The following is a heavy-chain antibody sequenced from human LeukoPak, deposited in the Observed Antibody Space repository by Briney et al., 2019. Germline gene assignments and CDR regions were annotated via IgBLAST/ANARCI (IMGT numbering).Heavy chain of an antibody. CDR3: ARVMSLAGTIPSFDY. J-gene: IGHJ4*02. Sequence: PSETLSLTCAVYGVTFSGYYWSWLRQPPGKGLEWFGDINHSGSTNYKPSLKSRVTISVDTSKNQFSLKLSSVTAADTAVYYYARVMSLAGTIPSFDYWGQGTLVTVSS. V-gene: IGHV4-34*01. CDR2: INHSGST. CDR1: GVTFSGYY. D-gene: IGHD6-13*01.